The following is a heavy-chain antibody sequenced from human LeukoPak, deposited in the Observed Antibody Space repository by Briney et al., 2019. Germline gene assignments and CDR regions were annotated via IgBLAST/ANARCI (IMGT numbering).Heavy chain of an antibody. Sequence: ASVSVSCKASGYTFTIFGISWVRQAPGQGLEWMGWISAYNGNTNYAHKLQGRVTMTTDPSTSKAYMELRSLRCDDTGLYYCVRDRGELPQSHFDFWGQGTLVIVSS. CDR2: ISAYNGNT. CDR3: VRDRGELPQSHFDF. J-gene: IGHJ4*02. CDR1: GYTFTIFG. D-gene: IGHD1-26*01. V-gene: IGHV1-18*01.